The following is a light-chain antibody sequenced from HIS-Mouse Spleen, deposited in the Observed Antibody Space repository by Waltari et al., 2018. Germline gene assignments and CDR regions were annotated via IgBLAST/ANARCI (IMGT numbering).Light chain of an antibody. CDR2: GTS. Sequence: SVRTQPPSVSAAPGQRGTSSCTRHSPNIGAGYDVHWYQQLPGTAPKLLTYGTSNRPSGVPDRFSGSKSGTSASLAITGLQAEDEADYYCQSYDSSLSGWVFGGGTKLTVL. J-gene: IGLJ3*02. CDR3: QSYDSSLSGWV. CDR1: SPNIGAGYD. V-gene: IGLV1-40*01.